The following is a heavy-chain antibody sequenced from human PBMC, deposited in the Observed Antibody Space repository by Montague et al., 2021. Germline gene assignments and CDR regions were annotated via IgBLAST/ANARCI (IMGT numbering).Heavy chain of an antibody. CDR3: ARGRLATGDFDY. CDR2: MYYSGST. V-gene: IGHV4-31*03. D-gene: IGHD6-13*01. J-gene: IGHJ4*02. CDR1: GDSLSSVGYS. Sequence: TLSLTCTVSGDSLSSVGYSWTWIRQHPGKGLEWIGYMYYSGSTYYNPSLKSRVIISGDTSKNHFSLGLTSVTAADTAVYYCARGRLATGDFDYWGQGTLVTVSS.